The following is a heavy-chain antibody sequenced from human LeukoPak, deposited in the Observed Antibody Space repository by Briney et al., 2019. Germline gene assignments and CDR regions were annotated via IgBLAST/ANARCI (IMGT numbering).Heavy chain of an antibody. V-gene: IGHV4-39*02. CDR3: TRETSLRYYDFWSGWDY. J-gene: IGHJ4*02. CDR2: IYYSGST. Sequence: SETLSLTCTVSGGSISSSSYYWGWIRRPPGKGLEWIGSIYYSGSTYYNPSLKSRVTISVDTSKNQFSLQLNSVTPEDTAVYYCTRETSLRYYDFWSGWDYWGQGTLVTVSS. D-gene: IGHD3-3*01. CDR1: GGSISSSSYY.